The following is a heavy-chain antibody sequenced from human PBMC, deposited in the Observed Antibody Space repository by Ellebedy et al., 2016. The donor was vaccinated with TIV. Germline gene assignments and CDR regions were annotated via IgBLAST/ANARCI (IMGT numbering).Heavy chain of an antibody. CDR2: LSGNGGST. CDR3: AKDRAATGSHFDY. J-gene: IGHJ4*02. D-gene: IGHD6-13*01. V-gene: IGHV3-23*01. Sequence: GGSLRLSCAASGFTFSSYAMSWVRQAPGKGLEWVSTLSGNGGSTYYADSVKGRFTISRDNSKNTLYLQMNSLIAEDTDVYYCAKDRAATGSHFDYWGQGTLVTVSS. CDR1: GFTFSSYA.